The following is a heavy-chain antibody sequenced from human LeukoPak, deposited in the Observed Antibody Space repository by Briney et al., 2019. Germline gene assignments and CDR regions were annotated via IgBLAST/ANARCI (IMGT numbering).Heavy chain of an antibody. CDR1: GYTFTSYD. Sequence: ASVKVSCKASGYTFTSYDINWVRQATGQGLEWMGWMNPNSGNTGYAQKFQGRVTMTRNTSISTAYMELSSLRSEDTAVYYCARIDSSGFGDAFDIWGQGTMVTVSS. J-gene: IGHJ3*02. CDR2: MNPNSGNT. D-gene: IGHD3-22*01. CDR3: ARIDSSGFGDAFDI. V-gene: IGHV1-8*01.